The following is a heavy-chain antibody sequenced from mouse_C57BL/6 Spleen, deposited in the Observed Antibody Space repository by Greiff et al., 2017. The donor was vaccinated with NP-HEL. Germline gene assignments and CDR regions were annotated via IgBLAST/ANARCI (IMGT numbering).Heavy chain of an antibody. CDR1: GYSFTDYN. CDR2: INPNYGTT. CDR3: ARSRQLRLPWFAY. J-gene: IGHJ3*01. D-gene: IGHD3-2*02. Sequence: LEESGPELVKPGASVKISCKASGYSFTDYNMNWVKQSNGKSLEWIGVINPNYGTTSYNQKFKGKATLTVDQSSSTACMQLNSLTSEDSAVYYCARSRQLRLPWFAYWGQGTLVTVSA. V-gene: IGHV1-39*01.